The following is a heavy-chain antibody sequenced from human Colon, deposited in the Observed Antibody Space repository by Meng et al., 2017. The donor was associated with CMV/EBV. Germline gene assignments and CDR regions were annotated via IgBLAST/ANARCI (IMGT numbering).Heavy chain of an antibody. D-gene: IGHD3-3*01. CDR2: INTDGTTT. V-gene: IGHV3-74*01. Sequence: GESLKISCAASGFTFSNYWMHWARQAPGKGLVWVSRINTDGTTTSYADSVKGRFTISRDNSKNSVYMQMNNLRVEDTAVYYCARVEGFLEWQNSRAQPYDIWGQGTMVTVSS. CDR3: ARVEGFLEWQNSRAQPYDI. CDR1: GFTFSNYW. J-gene: IGHJ3*02.